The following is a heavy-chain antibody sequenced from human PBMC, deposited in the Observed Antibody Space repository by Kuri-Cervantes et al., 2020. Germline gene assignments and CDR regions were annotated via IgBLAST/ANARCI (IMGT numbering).Heavy chain of an antibody. V-gene: IGHV3-11*01. D-gene: IGHD4-23*01. Sequence: GGSLRLSCAASGFTFSDYYMSWIRQAPGKGLEWVSYISSSGSTIYYADSVKGRFTISRDNAKNSLYLQMNSLRAEDTAMYYCAREGYGGIPDAFDIWGQGTMVTVSS. J-gene: IGHJ3*02. CDR3: AREGYGGIPDAFDI. CDR2: ISSSGSTI. CDR1: GFTFSDYY.